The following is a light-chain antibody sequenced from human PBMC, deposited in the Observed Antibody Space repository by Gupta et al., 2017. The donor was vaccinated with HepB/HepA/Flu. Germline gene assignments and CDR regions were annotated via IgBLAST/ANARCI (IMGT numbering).Light chain of an antibody. Sequence: NFMLTPPPSVSESPAETVTISCTGSSGSIDTTYVQWYQQRPGSAPTKVMYEDSRRPSGVTDRFSGSIDTSSNSASLTISGLETEDEADYYCQSFDASSRWVFGGGT. V-gene: IGLV6-57*02. J-gene: IGLJ3*02. CDR3: QSFDASSRWV. CDR1: SGSIDTTY. CDR2: EDS.